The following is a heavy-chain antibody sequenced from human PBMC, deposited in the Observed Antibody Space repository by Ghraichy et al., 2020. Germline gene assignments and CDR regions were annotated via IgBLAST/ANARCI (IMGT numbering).Heavy chain of an antibody. CDR3: AREWGGIVVVVAAAAFDT. CDR1: GFNFRSYR. V-gene: IGHV3-48*01. J-gene: IGHJ4*02. Sequence: LSLTCAASGFNFRSYRMHWVRQAPGKGLEWVSYISATGSTTYYADSVRGRFTISRDNARNSLYLQMNSLSGDDTALYYCAREWGGIVVVVAAAAFDTWGQGTLVSVSS. CDR2: ISATGSTT. D-gene: IGHD2-15*01.